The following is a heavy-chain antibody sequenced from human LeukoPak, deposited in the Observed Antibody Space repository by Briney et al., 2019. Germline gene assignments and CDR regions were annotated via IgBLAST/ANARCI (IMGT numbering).Heavy chain of an antibody. J-gene: IGHJ4*02. V-gene: IGHV3-21*04. Sequence: GGSLRLSCAASGFTFSSYSMNWVRQAPGKGLEWVSSISSSSSYIYYADSVKGRFTISRDNAKNSLYLQMNSLRSEDTAVYYCARNYGSGSYIAYWGQGTLVTVSS. CDR3: ARNYGSGSYIAY. CDR1: GFTFSSYS. D-gene: IGHD3-10*01. CDR2: ISSSSSYI.